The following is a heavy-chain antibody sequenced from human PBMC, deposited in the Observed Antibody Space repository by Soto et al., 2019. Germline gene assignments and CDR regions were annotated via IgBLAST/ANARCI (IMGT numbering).Heavy chain of an antibody. CDR2: IYSSGST. CDR3: ARVGCSVTTCYTRGMDV. V-gene: IGHV4-4*07. D-gene: IGHD2-2*02. Sequence: QVQLQESGPGLVKPSETLSLTCTVSGGSISNYYWSWVRQPAGKGLEWIGRIYSSGSTNYSPSLKSRLTISLDTSKTQFSLQLSSVTAADTAVYYCARVGCSVTTCYTRGMDVWGQGTTVTVSS. CDR1: GGSISNYY. J-gene: IGHJ6*02.